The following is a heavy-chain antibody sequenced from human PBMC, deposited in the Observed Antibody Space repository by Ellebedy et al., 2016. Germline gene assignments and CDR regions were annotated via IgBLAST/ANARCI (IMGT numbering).Heavy chain of an antibody. CDR2: MSPNSGST. Sequence: ASVKVSCXASGYSFTSFEINWVRQAAGQGLEWMGWMSPNSGSTDYAQKFQGRVTMTRDTSISTAYMELSSLRSEDTAVYFCARAHHRSSSWYYFDYWGQGTLVTVSS. D-gene: IGHD6-13*01. CDR1: GYSFTSFE. V-gene: IGHV1-8*01. CDR3: ARAHHRSSSWYYFDY. J-gene: IGHJ4*02.